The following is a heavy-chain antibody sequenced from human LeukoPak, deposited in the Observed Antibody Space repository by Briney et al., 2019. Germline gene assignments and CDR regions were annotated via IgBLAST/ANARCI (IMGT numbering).Heavy chain of an antibody. J-gene: IGHJ6*04. D-gene: IGHD6-13*01. V-gene: IGHV3-30*02. CDR3: AKDQARGEQRLVRSSYGDV. Sequence: GVSLRLSCAASGFTFSSYGMHWVRQAPGKGLEWVAFIRYDGSNKYYADSVKGRFTISRDNSKNTLYLQMNSLRAEDTAVYYCAKDQARGEQRLVRSSYGDVWGKGTTVTVSS. CDR2: IRYDGSNK. CDR1: GFTFSSYG.